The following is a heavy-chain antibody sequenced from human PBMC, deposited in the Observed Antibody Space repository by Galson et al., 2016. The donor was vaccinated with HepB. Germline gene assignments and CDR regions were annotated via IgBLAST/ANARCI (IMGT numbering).Heavy chain of an antibody. Sequence: PALVKPTQTLTLTCTFSGFSLSTSGVGVGWIRQPPGKALEWLALLYWDGDTRYSPSLTNRLTITKDTSKNHVVLTMTNVGPVDTGTSYCGPVGEDYYGSGSSTHYFYGLDVWGQGTKVTVSS. CDR1: GFSLSTSGVG. D-gene: IGHD3-10*01. J-gene: IGHJ6*02. CDR2: LYWDGDT. CDR3: GPVGEDYYGSGSSTHYFYGLDV. V-gene: IGHV2-5*02.